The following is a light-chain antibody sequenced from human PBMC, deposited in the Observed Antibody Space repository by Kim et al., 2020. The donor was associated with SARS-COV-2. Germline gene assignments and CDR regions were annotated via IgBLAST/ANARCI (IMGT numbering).Light chain of an antibody. CDR2: GNN. CDR1: SSNIGAGHD. Sequence: QRVTIPCTGSSSNIGAGHDVHWYQQLPGTAPKLLIYGNNNRPSGVPDRFSGAKSGTSASLAITGLQAEDESDYYCQSYDNSLSAWVFGGGTQLTVL. J-gene: IGLJ3*02. CDR3: QSYDNSLSAWV. V-gene: IGLV1-40*01.